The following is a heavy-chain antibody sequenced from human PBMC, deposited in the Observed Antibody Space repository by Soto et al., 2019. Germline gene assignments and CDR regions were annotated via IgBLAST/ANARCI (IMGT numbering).Heavy chain of an antibody. D-gene: IGHD6-6*01. CDR1: GFTFNNYA. CDR2: ISASGAYT. CDR3: AKEVIAARPYYFDH. Sequence: LRLSCAASGFTFNNYAVSWARQTPGKGLEWVATISASGAYTFYADSVKGRFTISRDNSQNTLFLHMRSLRAGDTATYYCAKEVIAARPYYFDHWGQGTLVTVSS. V-gene: IGHV3-23*01. J-gene: IGHJ4*02.